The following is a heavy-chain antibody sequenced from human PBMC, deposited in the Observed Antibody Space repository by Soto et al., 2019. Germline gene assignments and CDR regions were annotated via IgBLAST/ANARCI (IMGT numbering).Heavy chain of an antibody. CDR2: IYSGGST. D-gene: IGHD5-12*01. CDR3: ASRPAYSGSLLDY. CDR1: WFTVRSNY. V-gene: IGHV3-53*01. J-gene: IGHJ4*02. Sequence: PGGALRLSCAASWFTVRSNYMSWVRQGPGKGLEWVSLIYSGGSTYYADSVTGPLTISRDNSKHKLYLQMNSLRAEDTAVYYCASRPAYSGSLLDYWGQGTLVTVSS.